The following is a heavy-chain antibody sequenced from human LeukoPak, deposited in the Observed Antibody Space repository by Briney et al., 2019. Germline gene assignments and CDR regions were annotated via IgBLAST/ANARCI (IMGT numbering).Heavy chain of an antibody. D-gene: IGHD4-17*01. CDR2: ISYDGSNK. V-gene: IGHV3-30*18. Sequence: GGSLRLSCAASGFTFSSYGMHWVRQAPGKGLEWVAVISYDGSNKYYADSVKGRFTISRDNSKNTLYLQMNSLRAEDTAVYYCAKGHPSYGDLPFDYWGQGTLVTVSS. CDR1: GFTFSSYG. J-gene: IGHJ4*02. CDR3: AKGHPSYGDLPFDY.